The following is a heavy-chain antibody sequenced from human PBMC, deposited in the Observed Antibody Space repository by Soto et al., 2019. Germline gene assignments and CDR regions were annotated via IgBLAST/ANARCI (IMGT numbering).Heavy chain of an antibody. CDR1: GFTFSSYS. Sequence: GGSLRLSCAASGFTFSSYSMNWVRQAPGKGLEWVSAISGSGGSTYYADSVKGRFTISRDNSKNTLYLQMNSLRAEDTAVYYCATESGLRIMITFGGPYYFDYWGQGTLVTVSS. CDR2: ISGSGGST. D-gene: IGHD3-16*01. CDR3: ATESGLRIMITFGGPYYFDY. V-gene: IGHV3-23*01. J-gene: IGHJ4*02.